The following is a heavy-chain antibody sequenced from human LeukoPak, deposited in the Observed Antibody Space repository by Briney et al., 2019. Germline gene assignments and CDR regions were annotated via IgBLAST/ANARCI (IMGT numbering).Heavy chain of an antibody. CDR3: AKDWAPRTMLNGMDV. J-gene: IGHJ6*02. CDR2: ISSSSSYI. V-gene: IGHV3-21*04. Sequence: PGGSLRLSCAASGFTFSSYSMNWVRQAPGKGLEWVSSISSSSSYIYYADSVKGRFTISRDNSKNTLYLQMNSLRAEDTAVYYCAKDWAPRTMLNGMDVWGQGTTVTVSS. CDR1: GFTFSSYS. D-gene: IGHD3-16*01.